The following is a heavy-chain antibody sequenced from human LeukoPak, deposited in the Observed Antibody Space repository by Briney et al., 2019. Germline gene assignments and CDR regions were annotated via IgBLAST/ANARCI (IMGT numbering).Heavy chain of an antibody. J-gene: IGHJ4*02. CDR2: IWYDGSTK. CDR3: ARAFGDNVSSAPLIDY. D-gene: IGHD2-21*02. V-gene: IGHV3-33*01. CDR1: GFTFSNYG. Sequence: PGRSLRPSCAASGFTFSNYGMHWVRQAPGEGLEWVAVIWYDGSTKYNPDTVKGRFTISRDNSKNTLYLQMNSLRAEDAAVYYCARAFGDNVSSAPLIDYWGQGSLVTVSS.